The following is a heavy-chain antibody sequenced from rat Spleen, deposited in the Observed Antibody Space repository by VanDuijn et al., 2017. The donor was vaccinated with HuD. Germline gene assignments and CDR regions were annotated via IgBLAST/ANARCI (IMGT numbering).Heavy chain of an antibody. J-gene: IGHJ1*01. CDR1: GFTFNNYD. D-gene: IGHD2-2*01. CDR2: ISYDESST. Sequence: EVQLVESGGGLVQPGRSLKLSCEVSGFTFNNYDMAWVRQAPTKGLEWVATISYDESSTYYRDSVKGRFTISRDNTKNTLYLQMDNLRSEDTATYYCARAGYLRDWYFDFWGPGTMVTVSS. V-gene: IGHV5-29*01. CDR3: ARAGYLRDWYFDF.